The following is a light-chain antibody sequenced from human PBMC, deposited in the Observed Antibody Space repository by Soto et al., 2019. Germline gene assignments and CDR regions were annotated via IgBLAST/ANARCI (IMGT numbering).Light chain of an antibody. CDR2: EAS. CDR3: QQYSSYSLT. CDR1: QSIRNS. Sequence: DIQMTQSPSTLSASIGDRVTLTCRASQSIRNSLAWYQQKPGKAPRLLIFEASRSESGVPSRLSGSGSGTEFTLTISSLQPDDFATYYCQQYSSYSLTFGQGTKVDIK. V-gene: IGKV1-5*01. J-gene: IGKJ1*01.